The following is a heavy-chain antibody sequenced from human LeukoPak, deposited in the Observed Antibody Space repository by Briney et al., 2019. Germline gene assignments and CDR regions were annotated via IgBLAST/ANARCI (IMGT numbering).Heavy chain of an antibody. Sequence: SSETLSLTCTVSGGSISVISYFWAWIRQPPGKGLEWIGSVTYSGSIYYNPSLKSRVTMSEDTSNNHFSLTLTSLTAADTAVYYCARHVAVAGNWFAPWGRGTLVTVSS. D-gene: IGHD6-19*01. V-gene: IGHV4-39*01. CDR1: GGSISVISYF. CDR3: ARHVAVAGNWFAP. J-gene: IGHJ5*02. CDR2: VTYSGSI.